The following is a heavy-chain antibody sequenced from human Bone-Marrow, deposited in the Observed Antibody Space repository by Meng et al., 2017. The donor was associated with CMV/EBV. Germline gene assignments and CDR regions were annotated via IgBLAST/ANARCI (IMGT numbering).Heavy chain of an antibody. CDR3: ARHSGPYDFWSGYHYGDNWFDP. V-gene: IGHV3-21*01. D-gene: IGHD3-3*01. CDR1: GFTFSSYS. CDR2: ISSSSSYI. Sequence: GESLKISCADSGFTFSSYSMNWVRQAPGKGLEWLSSISSSSSYIYYADSVKGRFTISRDNAKNSLYLQMNSLRAEDTAVYYCARHSGPYDFWSGYHYGDNWFDPWGQGTLVTVSS. J-gene: IGHJ5*02.